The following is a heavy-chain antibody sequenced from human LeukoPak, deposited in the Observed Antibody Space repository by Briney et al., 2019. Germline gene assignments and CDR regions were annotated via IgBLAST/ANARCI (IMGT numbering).Heavy chain of an antibody. D-gene: IGHD4-17*01. CDR2: IWYDGSNK. Sequence: HSGRSLRLSCAASGFTFSSYGMHWVRQAPGKGLEWVAVIWYDGSNKYYADSVKGRFTISRDNSKNTLYLQMNGLRAEDTAVYYCARESDYAHYYYMDVWGKGTTVTVSS. CDR3: ARESDYAHYYYMDV. CDR1: GFTFSSYG. J-gene: IGHJ6*03. V-gene: IGHV3-33*01.